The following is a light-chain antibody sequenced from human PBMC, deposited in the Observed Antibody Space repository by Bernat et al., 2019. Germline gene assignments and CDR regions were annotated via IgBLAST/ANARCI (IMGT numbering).Light chain of an antibody. J-gene: IGKJ1*01. V-gene: IGKV1-27*01. CDR1: RDISNY. Sequence: DIQMTQSPSSLSASVGDRVTITCRASRDISNYLVWYQQRPGKVPKLLIYGASTLQSGVPSRFSGSGSGTDFTLTINTLQPEDVATYYCQTYNSAPWTFGQWTKVELK. CDR2: GAS. CDR3: QTYNSAPWT.